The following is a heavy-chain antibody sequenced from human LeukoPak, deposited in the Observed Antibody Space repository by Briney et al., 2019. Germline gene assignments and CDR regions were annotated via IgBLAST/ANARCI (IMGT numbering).Heavy chain of an antibody. V-gene: IGHV3-74*01. Sequence: GGSLRLSCAASGFAFSSYWMHWGRQAPGKGLVWVSRINSDGSSTSYADSVKGRLTISRDNAKNTLYLQMNSLRAEDTAVYYCASNDGYNYDYWGQGTLVTVSS. CDR2: INSDGSST. CDR1: GFAFSSYW. D-gene: IGHD5-24*01. CDR3: ASNDGYNYDY. J-gene: IGHJ4*02.